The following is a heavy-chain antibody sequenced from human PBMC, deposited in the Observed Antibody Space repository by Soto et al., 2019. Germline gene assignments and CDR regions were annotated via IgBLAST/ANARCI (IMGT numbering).Heavy chain of an antibody. V-gene: IGHV4-61*01. CDR1: GGSVSSGSYY. D-gene: IGHD4-17*01. CDR3: ARDLTPVYYYGMDV. J-gene: IGHJ6*02. CDR2: IYYSGST. Sequence: SETLSLTCTVSGGSVSSGSYYWSLIRQPPGKGLEWIGYIYYSGSTNYNPSLKSRVTISVDTSKNQFSLKLSSATAADTAVYYCARDLTPVYYYGMDVWGQGTTVTVSS.